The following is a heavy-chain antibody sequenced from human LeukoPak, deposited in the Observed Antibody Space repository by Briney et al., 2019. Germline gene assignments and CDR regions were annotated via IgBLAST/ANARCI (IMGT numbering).Heavy chain of an antibody. CDR1: GYTFTSYD. Sequence: ASAKVSCKASGYTFTSYDINWVRQATGQGLEWMGWMNPNSGNTGYAQKFQGRVTITRNTSISTAYMELSSLRSEDTAVYYCAIDPNYYDSSGYYYMDVWGKGTTVTVSS. D-gene: IGHD3-22*01. CDR2: MNPNSGNT. V-gene: IGHV1-8*03. J-gene: IGHJ6*03. CDR3: AIDPNYYDSSGYYYMDV.